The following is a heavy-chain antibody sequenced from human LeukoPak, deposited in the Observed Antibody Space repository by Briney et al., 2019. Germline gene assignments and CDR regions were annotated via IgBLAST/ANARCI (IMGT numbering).Heavy chain of an antibody. D-gene: IGHD3-10*01. CDR3: AILKRVRGKNYMDV. V-gene: IGHV1-18*01. CDR1: GYTFTRYG. Sequence: ASVKVSCKASGYTFTRYGISWVRQAPGQGLEWMGWISAYNGNTNYAQKLQGRVTMTTDTSTSTAYMELRSLRSDDTAVYYCAILKRVRGKNYMDVWGKGTTVTVSS. CDR2: ISAYNGNT. J-gene: IGHJ6*03.